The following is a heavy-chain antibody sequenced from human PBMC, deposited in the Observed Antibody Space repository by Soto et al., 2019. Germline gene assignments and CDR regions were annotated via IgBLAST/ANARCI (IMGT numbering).Heavy chain of an antibody. V-gene: IGHV4-59*08. CDR2: IHHTGTT. Sequence: PSETLSLTCTVSGGSIISYYWTWIRQPPGKGLEWIGNIHHTGTTNYNPSLKSRITISVEMSKNQFSLKLRSATAADTAVYYCARHGPGTSYYTGGFDYWGQGILVTVSS. CDR1: GGSIISYY. J-gene: IGHJ4*02. D-gene: IGHD3-9*01. CDR3: ARHGPGTSYYTGGFDY.